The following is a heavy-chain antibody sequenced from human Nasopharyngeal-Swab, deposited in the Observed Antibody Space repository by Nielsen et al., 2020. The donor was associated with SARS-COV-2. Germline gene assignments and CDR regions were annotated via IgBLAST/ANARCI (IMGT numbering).Heavy chain of an antibody. CDR1: GYTFTSYD. D-gene: IGHD5-18*01. J-gene: IGHJ6*02. V-gene: IGHV1-8*01. CDR3: ARDRGAAMAGRGWIGGVYYYGMDV. CDR2: MNPNSGNT. Sequence: ASVKVSCKASGYTFTSYDINWVRQATGQGLEWMGWMNPNSGNTGYAQKFQGRVTMIRNTSISTAYMELSSLRSEDTAVYYCARDRGAAMAGRGWIGGVYYYGMDVWGQGTTVTVSS.